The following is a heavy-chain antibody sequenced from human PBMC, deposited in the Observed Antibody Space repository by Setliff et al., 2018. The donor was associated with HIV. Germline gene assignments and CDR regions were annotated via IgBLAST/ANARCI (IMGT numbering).Heavy chain of an antibody. Sequence: SVKVSCKASGGIFNTYGMNWVRQAPGQGLEWMGGIIPMPGTANYAQKFQGRVTITADESTSTAYMELSSLRSEDTAVYYCARGRYSSSSGDYWGQGTLVTVSS. CDR2: IIPMPGTA. J-gene: IGHJ4*02. CDR3: ARGRYSSSSGDY. CDR1: GGIFNTYG. D-gene: IGHD6-6*01. V-gene: IGHV1-69*13.